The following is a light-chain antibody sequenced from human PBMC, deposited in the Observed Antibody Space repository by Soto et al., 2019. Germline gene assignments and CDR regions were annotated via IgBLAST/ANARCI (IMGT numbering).Light chain of an antibody. Sequence: QSALTQPPSVSGSPGQWITISCTGTSSDVGGYNYVPWYQQHPGKAPKLMIYDDSNRPSGVANRFSGSKSGNTASLTISGVQPEDEADYYCSSYTGSSPLVVFGGGTKLTVL. V-gene: IGLV2-14*01. CDR1: SSDVGGYNY. J-gene: IGLJ2*01. CDR2: DDS. CDR3: SSYTGSSPLVV.